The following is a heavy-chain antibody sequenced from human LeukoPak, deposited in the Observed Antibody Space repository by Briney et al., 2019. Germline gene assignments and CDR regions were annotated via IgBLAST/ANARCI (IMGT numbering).Heavy chain of an antibody. CDR2: INHSGST. J-gene: IGHJ4*02. V-gene: IGHV4-34*01. CDR3: ARGTLYRGWSYYLDF. D-gene: IGHD6-19*01. CDR1: GGSFSGYY. Sequence: SETLSLTCAVYGGSFSGYYWSWIRQPPGKGLEWIGEINHSGSTNHNPSLKSRVTISVDTSKNQFSLKLSSVAAADTAVYYCARGTLYRGWSYYLDFWGQGSQVTVSS.